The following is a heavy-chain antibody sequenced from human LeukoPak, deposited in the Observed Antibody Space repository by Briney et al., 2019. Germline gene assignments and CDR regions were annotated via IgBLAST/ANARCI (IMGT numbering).Heavy chain of an antibody. J-gene: IGHJ5*02. D-gene: IGHD5-12*01. Sequence: ASVKVSCKTSGYTFIDYHMHWVRQAPGQGLEWMGWINPRSGGTKYAQKFQGRVTMTRDTSISTAYMELSRLGSDDTAVYHCARGGTRRYSGYNWFDPWGQGTLVTVSS. V-gene: IGHV1-2*02. CDR3: ARGGTRRYSGYNWFDP. CDR1: GYTFIDYH. CDR2: INPRSGGT.